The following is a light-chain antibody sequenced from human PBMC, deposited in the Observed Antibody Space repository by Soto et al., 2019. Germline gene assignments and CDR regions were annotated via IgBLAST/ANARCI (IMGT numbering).Light chain of an antibody. J-gene: IGKJ2*01. CDR1: QSISSW. Sequence: IQMTQSPSTLSASVGDRVTITCRASQSISSWLAWYQQKPGKAPKLLIYQVSSLESGVPSRFSGSGSGTEFTLTISSLQPDDFATYYCQQYKSYSTFGQGTKLEIK. CDR3: QQYKSYST. CDR2: QVS. V-gene: IGKV1-5*03.